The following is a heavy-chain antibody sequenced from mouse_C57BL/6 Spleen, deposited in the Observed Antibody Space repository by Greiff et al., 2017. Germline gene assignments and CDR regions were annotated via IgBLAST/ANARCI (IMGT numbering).Heavy chain of an antibody. CDR3: AREGLGNYRRGAMDY. Sequence: VKLQQPGAELVKPGASVKLSCKASGYTFTSYWMHWVKQRPGQGLEWIGMIHPNSGSTNYNEKFKSKATLTVDKSSSTAYMQLSSLTSEDSAVYYCAREGLGNYRRGAMDYWGQGTSVTVSS. V-gene: IGHV1-64*01. CDR1: GYTFTSYW. D-gene: IGHD2-1*01. J-gene: IGHJ4*01. CDR2: IHPNSGST.